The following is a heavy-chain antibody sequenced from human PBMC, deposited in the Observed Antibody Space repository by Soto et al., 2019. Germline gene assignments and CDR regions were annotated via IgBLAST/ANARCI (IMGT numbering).Heavy chain of an antibody. CDR3: ARGGYTSGWFRF. V-gene: IGHV4-34*01. D-gene: IGHD6-19*01. Sequence: SESLSLTGPVHCGSLRGYHWTWIRQRPEKGLEWIGEINNSGSTNDNPSLKSRFTISRDTSKNQFSLSLSSVTAADTAIYYCARGGYTSGWFRFWGQGILVTVS. CDR1: CGSLRGYH. CDR2: INNSGST. J-gene: IGHJ4*02.